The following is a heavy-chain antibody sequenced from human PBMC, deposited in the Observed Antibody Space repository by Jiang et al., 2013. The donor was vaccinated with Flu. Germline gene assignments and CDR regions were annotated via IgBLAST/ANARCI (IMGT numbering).Heavy chain of an antibody. Sequence: KSRVTISVDTSKNQFSLKLSSVTAADTAVYYCARVIAAADDYGMDVWGQGTTVTVSS. J-gene: IGHJ6*02. CDR3: ARVIAAADDYGMDV. V-gene: IGHV4-34*01. D-gene: IGHD6-13*01.